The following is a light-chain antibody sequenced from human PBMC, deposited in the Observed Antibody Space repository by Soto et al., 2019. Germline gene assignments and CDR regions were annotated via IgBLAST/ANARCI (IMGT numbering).Light chain of an antibody. V-gene: IGKV1-17*03. CDR1: QDITSY. J-gene: IGKJ1*01. CDR3: LQHNRYPWT. Sequence: DIQMTQSPSAVSASVGDRVTITCRTSQDITSYLVWFQQKQGKXXEXXIYGATNLQSGVPSRFSGSGSGAELTITISSLQPEDFETYYCLQHNRYPWTFGQGTKVDIK. CDR2: GAT.